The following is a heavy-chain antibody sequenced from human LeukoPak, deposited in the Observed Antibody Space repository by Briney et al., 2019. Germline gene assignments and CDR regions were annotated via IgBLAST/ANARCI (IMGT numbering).Heavy chain of an antibody. Sequence: PGGSLRLSCAASGFTFSIYAMNWARQAPGKGLEGVSAISGSGGSTYYADPVKGRFTISRDNPKNTLYLQMNSLRAEDTAIYYCAKAGAAAGTESWFWFDPWGQGTLVTVSS. J-gene: IGHJ5*02. CDR1: GFTFSIYA. D-gene: IGHD6-13*01. V-gene: IGHV3-23*01. CDR2: ISGSGGST. CDR3: AKAGAAAGTESWFWFDP.